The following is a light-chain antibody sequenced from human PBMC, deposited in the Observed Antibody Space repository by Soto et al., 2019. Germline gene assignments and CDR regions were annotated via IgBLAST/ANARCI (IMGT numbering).Light chain of an antibody. CDR2: KAS. V-gene: IGKV1-5*03. J-gene: IGKJ1*01. CDR3: QHYNSYSEA. CDR1: QTLSSW. Sequence: DIQMTQSPSTLSGSVGDRFSITFRASQTLSSWLAWYQQKPGKAPKLLIYKASTLKSGVPSRFSGSGSGTEFTLTISSLQPDDFAAYYCQHYNSYSEAFGQGTKVDIK.